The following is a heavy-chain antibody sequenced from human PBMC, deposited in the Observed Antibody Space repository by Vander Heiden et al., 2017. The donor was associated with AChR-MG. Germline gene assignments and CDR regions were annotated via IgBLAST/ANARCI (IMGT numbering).Heavy chain of an antibody. V-gene: IGHV1-46*03. D-gene: IGHD2-2*01. CDR2: INPSDETT. CDR1: GYTFRSYY. J-gene: IGHJ6*02. CDR3: AVDTLIVVIPAAIAYGMDV. Sequence: QVPVVQSGAEVRKPGASVRVSCQASGYTFRSYYIRWVRQAPGQGLEWMGIINPSDETTSFAQKFQGRITVTTDTSTSTVYMELSSLRSEDTAVYYCAVDTLIVVIPAAIAYGMDVWGQGTTVTVSS.